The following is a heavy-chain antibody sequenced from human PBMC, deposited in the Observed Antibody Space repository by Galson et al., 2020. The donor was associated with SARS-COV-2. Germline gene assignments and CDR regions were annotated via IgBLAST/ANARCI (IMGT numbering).Heavy chain of an antibody. CDR2: ISANNGNT. CDR1: GYTFTSYG. D-gene: IGHD6-19*01. Sequence: ASVKVSCKASGYTFTSYGITWVRQAPGQGLEWMGWISANNGNTNYAQKLQGRVTMTTDTSTSTAYMELRSLRSDDTAAYYCARGLGSSGWYGGNWFDPWGQGTLVTVPS. J-gene: IGHJ5*02. V-gene: IGHV1-18*01. CDR3: ARGLGSSGWYGGNWFDP.